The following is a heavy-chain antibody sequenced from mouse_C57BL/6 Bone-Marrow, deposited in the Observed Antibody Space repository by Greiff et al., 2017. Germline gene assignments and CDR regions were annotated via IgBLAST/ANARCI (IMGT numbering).Heavy chain of an antibody. CDR1: GFTFSSYG. Sequence: EVMLVESGGDLVKPGGSLKLSCAASGFTFSSYGMSWVRQTPDKRLEWVATISSGGSYTYYPDRVKGRFPISRDNAKNTLYLQMSSLKSEDTAMYYCARRRIPHWYFDVWGTGTTVTVSS. CDR3: ARRRIPHWYFDV. J-gene: IGHJ1*03. V-gene: IGHV5-6*02. CDR2: ISSGGSYT.